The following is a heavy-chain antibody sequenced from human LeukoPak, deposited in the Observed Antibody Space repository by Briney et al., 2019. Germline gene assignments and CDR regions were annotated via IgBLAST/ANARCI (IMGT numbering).Heavy chain of an antibody. CDR3: ARALITRVVNSAFDI. CDR2: ISSSGGNT. CDR1: GFTFSSYS. Sequence: GGSLRLSCAASGFTFSSYSMSWVRQAPGKGLEWVSAISSSGGNTYYADSVKGRFTISRDNSKNTLYLQMNSLRAEDTAVYYCARALITRVVNSAFDIWGQGTMVTVSS. D-gene: IGHD2-15*01. J-gene: IGHJ3*02. V-gene: IGHV3-23*01.